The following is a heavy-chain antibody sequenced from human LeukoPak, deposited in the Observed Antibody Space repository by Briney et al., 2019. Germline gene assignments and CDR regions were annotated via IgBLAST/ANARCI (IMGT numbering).Heavy chain of an antibody. J-gene: IGHJ3*02. CDR2: IYYSGST. D-gene: IGHD1-26*01. V-gene: IGHV4-59*08. CDR1: GGSISSCY. Sequence: SETLSLTCTVSGGSISSCYWCWIWHPPPPGLGWVGYIYYSGSTNYTPPLKRRVTISVDTSKNQLSLKLSSVTAADTAVYFCARRIVGATTAFVIWRRETMVTVSS. CDR3: ARRIVGATTAFVI.